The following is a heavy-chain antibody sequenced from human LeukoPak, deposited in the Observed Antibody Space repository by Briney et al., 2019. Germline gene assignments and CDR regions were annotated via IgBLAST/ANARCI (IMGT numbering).Heavy chain of an antibody. CDR1: GASISNYY. J-gene: IGHJ4*02. V-gene: IGHV4-4*07. Sequence: SETLSLTCTVSGASISNYYWSWIRQPAGKGLEWIGRMYNSGSTIYNPSLQSRVTMSLDTSSNHFSLNLISVTAADTAVYYCVRDEGGGYARYWGQGTLVTVSS. CDR3: VRDEGGGYARY. D-gene: IGHD5-12*01. CDR2: MYNSGST.